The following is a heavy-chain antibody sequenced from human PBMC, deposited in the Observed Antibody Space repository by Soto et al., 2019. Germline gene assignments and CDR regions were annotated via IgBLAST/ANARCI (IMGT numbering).Heavy chain of an antibody. J-gene: IGHJ4*02. CDR3: ARVEYYYDSFDY. Sequence: SETLSLTCAVYGGSFSGYYWSWIRQPPGKGLEWIGYIYYSGSTYYNPSLKSRVTISVDTSKNQFSLKLSSVTAADTAVYYCARVEYYYDSFDYWGQGTLVTVSS. CDR2: IYYSGST. D-gene: IGHD3-22*01. CDR1: GGSFSGYY. V-gene: IGHV4-30-4*08.